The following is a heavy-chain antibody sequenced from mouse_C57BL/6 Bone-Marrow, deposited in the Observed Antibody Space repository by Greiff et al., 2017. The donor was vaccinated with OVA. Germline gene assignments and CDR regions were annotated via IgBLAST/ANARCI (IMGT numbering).Heavy chain of an antibody. CDR3: ARGDGYYGWFAY. CDR2: ISYSGST. Sequence: DVKLQESGPGLAKPSQTLSLTCSVTGYSITSDYWNWLRKFPGNKLEYMGYISYSGSTYYNPSLKSRISITRDTSKNQYYLQLNSVTTEDTATYYCARGDGYYGWFAYWGQGTLVTVSA. V-gene: IGHV3-8*01. D-gene: IGHD2-3*01. J-gene: IGHJ3*01. CDR1: GYSITSDY.